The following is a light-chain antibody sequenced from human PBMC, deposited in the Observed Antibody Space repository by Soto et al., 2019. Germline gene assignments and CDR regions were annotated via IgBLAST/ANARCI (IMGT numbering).Light chain of an antibody. Sequence: EIVLTQSPGTLSLSPGERATLSCRASQSVGNDYLAWYQQKPGQSPSLLIYGAFHRATGIPDRFSGTGSGTDFTLTISRLEPEDFAVYYCQQYGGAPYTFGQGTKLDIK. CDR1: QSVGNDY. CDR2: GAF. V-gene: IGKV3-20*01. CDR3: QQYGGAPYT. J-gene: IGKJ2*01.